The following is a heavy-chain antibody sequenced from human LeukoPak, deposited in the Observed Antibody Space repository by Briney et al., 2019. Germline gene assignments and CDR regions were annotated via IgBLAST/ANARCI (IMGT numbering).Heavy chain of an antibody. J-gene: IGHJ6*03. CDR2: INHSGST. CDR1: GGSFSGYY. V-gene: IGHV4-34*01. CDR3: ASGPDSAYYYYYYMDV. Sequence: SETLSLTCAVYGGSFSGYYWSWIRQPPGKGLEWIGEINHSGSTNYNPSLKSRVTISVDTSKNQFSLKPSSVTAADTAVYYCASGPDSAYYYYYYMDVWGKGTTVTVSS. D-gene: IGHD1-14*01.